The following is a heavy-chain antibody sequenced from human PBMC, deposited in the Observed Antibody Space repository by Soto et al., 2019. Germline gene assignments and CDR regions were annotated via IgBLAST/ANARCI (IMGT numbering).Heavy chain of an antibody. CDR2: IGTDGNT. J-gene: IGHJ4*01. CDR1: GCKFISYS. Sequence: GGSLILLCAASGCKFISYSMSWVRPAPGKGLAWVSAIGTDGNTYYANSVKGRFTISRDNSRTTLYLQMNSLRVEDTALYYCVRKYPGTRPFDYWGQGTMVTSPQ. D-gene: IGHD2-2*01. V-gene: IGHV3-23*01. CDR3: VRKYPGTRPFDY.